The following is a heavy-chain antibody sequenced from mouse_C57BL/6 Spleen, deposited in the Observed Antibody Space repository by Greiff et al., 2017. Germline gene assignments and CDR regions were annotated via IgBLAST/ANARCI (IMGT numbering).Heavy chain of an antibody. CDR1: GYTFTSYW. V-gene: IGHV1-59*01. CDR2: IDPSDSYT. J-gene: IGHJ1*03. D-gene: IGHD2-5*01. Sequence: QVQLQQPGAELVRPGTSVKLSCKASGYTFTSYWMHWVKQRPGQGLEWIGVIDPSDSYTNYNQKFKGKATLTVDTSSSTAYMQLSSLTSEDSAVYYWARSYSNGYFDVWGTGPTVTVSS. CDR3: ARSYSNGYFDV.